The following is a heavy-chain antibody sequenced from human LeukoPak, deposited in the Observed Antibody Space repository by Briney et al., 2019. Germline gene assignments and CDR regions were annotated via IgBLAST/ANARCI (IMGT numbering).Heavy chain of an antibody. Sequence: GGSLRLSCAASGFTFSNAWMSWVCQAPGKGLEWVGRIKSKTDGGTTDYAAPVKGRFTISRDDSKNTLYLQMNSLKTEDTAVYYCTGLISLSAFDIWGQGTMVTVSS. V-gene: IGHV3-15*01. CDR3: TGLISLSAFDI. CDR1: GFTFSNAW. D-gene: IGHD3-3*02. CDR2: IKSKTDGGTT. J-gene: IGHJ3*02.